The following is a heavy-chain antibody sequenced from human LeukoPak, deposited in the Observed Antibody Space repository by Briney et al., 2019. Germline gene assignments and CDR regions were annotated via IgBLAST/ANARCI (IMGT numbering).Heavy chain of an antibody. J-gene: IGHJ5*02. Sequence: SETLSLTCTVSGGSISSYYWSWIRQPPGKGLEWIGYIYYGGSTNYNPSLKSRVTISVDTSKNQFSLKLSSVTAADTAVYYCARMYSSSSWFDPWGQGTLVTVSS. CDR2: IYYGGST. V-gene: IGHV4-59*01. CDR3: ARMYSSSSWFDP. D-gene: IGHD6-13*01. CDR1: GGSISSYY.